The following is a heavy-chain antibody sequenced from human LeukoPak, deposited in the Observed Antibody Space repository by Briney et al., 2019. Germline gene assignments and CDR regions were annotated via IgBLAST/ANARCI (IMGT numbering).Heavy chain of an antibody. D-gene: IGHD6-13*01. V-gene: IGHV1-2*02. CDR2: INPNSGGT. Sequence: ASVKVSCKASGYTFTGYYMHWVRQAPGQGLEWMGWINPNSGGTNYAQKFQGRVTMTRDTSISTAYMELSRLRSDDTAVYYCARDAYSSSWDSDWFEPWGQGTLVTVSS. J-gene: IGHJ5*02. CDR1: GYTFTGYY. CDR3: ARDAYSSSWDSDWFEP.